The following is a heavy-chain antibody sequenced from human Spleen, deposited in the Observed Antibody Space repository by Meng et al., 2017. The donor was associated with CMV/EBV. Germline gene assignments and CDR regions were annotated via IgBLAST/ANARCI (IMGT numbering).Heavy chain of an antibody. CDR1: FTVSGNY. D-gene: IGHD3-3*01. CDR2: IYSGGRT. V-gene: IGHV3-66*02. J-gene: IGHJ2*01. Sequence: FTVSGNYMSWVRQAPGKGLEWVSVIYSGGRTYYADSVKGRFTISRDNSKNTLYLQMNSLRAEDTAVYNCARGGDFWSGYYSYWYFDLWGRGTLVTVSS. CDR3: ARGGDFWSGYYSYWYFDL.